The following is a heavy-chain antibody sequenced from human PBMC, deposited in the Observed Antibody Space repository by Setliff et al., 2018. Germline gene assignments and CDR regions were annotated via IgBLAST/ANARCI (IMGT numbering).Heavy chain of an antibody. CDR1: GYSFSTCW. CDR2: IYPGDSIT. J-gene: IGHJ5*02. CDR3: ARHPYYYGSGTYLDNNNRWFDP. Sequence: GESLKISCKGSGYSFSTCWIGWVRQMPGKGLEWMGIIYPGDSITRYSPSFQGQVTISVDKSINTAYLQWSSLRAPDTAIYYCARHPYYYGSGTYLDNNNRWFDPWGQGTLVTVSS. V-gene: IGHV5-51*01. D-gene: IGHD3-10*01.